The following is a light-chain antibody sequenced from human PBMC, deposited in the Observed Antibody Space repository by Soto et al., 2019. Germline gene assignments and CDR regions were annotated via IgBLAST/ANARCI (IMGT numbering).Light chain of an antibody. J-gene: IGLJ1*01. CDR1: STDVGGYNY. CDR2: EVS. V-gene: IGLV2-14*01. CDR3: SSYTSSSTYV. Sequence: QSVLTQPASVSGSPGQSITISCTGSSTDVGGYNYVSWYQQHPGKAPKVMIYEVSNRPSGVSNRFSGSKSGNTASLTISGLQAEDEADYYCSSYTSSSTYVFGTGTKVTAL.